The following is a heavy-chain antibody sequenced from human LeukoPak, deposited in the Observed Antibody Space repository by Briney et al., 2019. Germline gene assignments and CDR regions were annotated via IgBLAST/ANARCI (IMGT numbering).Heavy chain of an antibody. CDR2: ISFDGSNK. CDR1: GFTFSRYA. V-gene: IGHV3-30*04. CDR3: TRDQLAYSGYDTLFHY. Sequence: GGSLRLSCAASGFTFSRYAMHWVRQAPGKGLEWVAVISFDGSNKYYADSVKGRFTISRDNSKNTLDLQLSSLRPEDTAIYYCTRDQLAYSGYDTLFHYWGQGTLVTVSS. J-gene: IGHJ1*01. D-gene: IGHD5-12*01.